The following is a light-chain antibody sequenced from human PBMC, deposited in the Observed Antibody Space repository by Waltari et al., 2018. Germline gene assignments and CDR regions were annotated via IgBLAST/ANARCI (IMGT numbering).Light chain of an antibody. V-gene: IGLV4-69*01. CDR2: VNSDGSH. CDR3: QTGGHGTWV. Sequence: QLVLTQSPSASASLGASVKLTCTLSSGHSSNVIAWLQQQPEKGPRYLMKVNSDGSHRRGEEIPDRFSGSSSGAERYLTIADLQSEDEADYYCQTGGHGTWVFGGGTKLTVL. CDR1: SGHSSNV. J-gene: IGLJ3*02.